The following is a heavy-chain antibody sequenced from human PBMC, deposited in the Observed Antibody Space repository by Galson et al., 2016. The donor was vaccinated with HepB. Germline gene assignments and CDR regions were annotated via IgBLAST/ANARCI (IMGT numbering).Heavy chain of an antibody. J-gene: IGHJ4*02. V-gene: IGHV3-23*01. CDR1: GFTFSTYT. D-gene: IGHD1-1*01. Sequence: SLRLSCAASGFTFSTYTMSWVRQAPGRGLEWVSGIDGRGGSTYYANSVKGRFTVSRDNSKNTLHLQMNSLKAEDTATYYCAKDRYWNRDFDSWGQGTLVTVSS. CDR2: IDGRGGST. CDR3: AKDRYWNRDFDS.